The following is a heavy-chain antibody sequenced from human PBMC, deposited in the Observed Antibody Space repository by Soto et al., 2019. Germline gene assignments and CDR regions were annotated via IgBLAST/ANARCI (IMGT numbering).Heavy chain of an antibody. J-gene: IGHJ6*02. V-gene: IGHV1-8*01. D-gene: IGHD3-10*01. CDR2: MNPNSGHT. CDR3: ARGSMWLGGYGMDV. CDR1: GYTFTTYD. Sequence: QVQLVQSGAEVKKPGASVKVSCKASGYTFTTYDINWVRQATGQGLEWMGWMNPNSGHTIYAQKFQGRVTVTRDTSINTAYMELSSLRSEDTAVYSCARGSMWLGGYGMDVWGQGTTVTVSS.